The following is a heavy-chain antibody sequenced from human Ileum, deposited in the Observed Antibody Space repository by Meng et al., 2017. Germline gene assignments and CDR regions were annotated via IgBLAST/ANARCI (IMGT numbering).Heavy chain of an antibody. V-gene: IGHV4-34*01. Sequence: QVYLQQWSGGLLKPSETLSLTCAVYRGSFSGYYWSWIRQPPGKGLEWIGEINHSGSTNYNPSLKSRVTISVDTSKNQFSLKLSSVTAADTAVYYCARGGPWFDPWGQGTLVTGSS. J-gene: IGHJ5*02. CDR3: ARGGPWFDP. CDR1: RGSFSGYY. CDR2: INHSGST.